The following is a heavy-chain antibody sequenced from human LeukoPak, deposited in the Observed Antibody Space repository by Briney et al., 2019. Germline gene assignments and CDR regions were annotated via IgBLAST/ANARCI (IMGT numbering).Heavy chain of an antibody. V-gene: IGHV3-30*02. CDR1: GFTFSSYG. D-gene: IGHD2-21*01. J-gene: IGHJ4*02. Sequence: GGSLRLSCAASGFTFSSYGMHWVRQAPGKGLEGVAFIRYDGSNKYYADPVKGRFTISRDNSKNTLYLQMNSLRAEDTAVYYCAKTYCGGDCPTTIDYWGQGTLVTVSS. CDR3: AKTYCGGDCPTTIDY. CDR2: IRYDGSNK.